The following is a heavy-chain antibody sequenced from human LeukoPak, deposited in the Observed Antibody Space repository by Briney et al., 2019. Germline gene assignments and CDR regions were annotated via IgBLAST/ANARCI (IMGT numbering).Heavy chain of an antibody. CDR1: GFTFSSYA. Sequence: GGSLRLSCAASGFTFSSYATSWVRQAPGKGLEWVSAISGSGGSTYYADSMKGRFTISRDNSKNTLYLQMNSLRAEDSLRAEDTAVYYCARDRSGYFDYWGQGTLVTVSS. CDR3: TAVYYCARDRSGYFDY. D-gene: IGHD3-10*01. CDR2: ISGSGGST. J-gene: IGHJ4*02. V-gene: IGHV3-23*01.